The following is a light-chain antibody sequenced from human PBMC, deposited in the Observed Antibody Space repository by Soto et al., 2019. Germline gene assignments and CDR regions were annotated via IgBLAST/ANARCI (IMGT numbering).Light chain of an antibody. CDR2: GAS. V-gene: IGKV3-20*01. Sequence: DTVPTQSSGSLSLSPEDRATLSCRASQHVSSSYVAWYQQRPGQAPSLLIYGASNMAIGIPDRFSGSGSGTDFTLTISRLEPEDIATYFCQHLHYFPNTFGQGTRLEIK. CDR3: QHLHYFPNT. CDR1: QHVSSSY. J-gene: IGKJ5*01.